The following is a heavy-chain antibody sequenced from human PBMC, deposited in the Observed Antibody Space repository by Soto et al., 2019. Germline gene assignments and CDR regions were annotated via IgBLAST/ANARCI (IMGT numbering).Heavy chain of an antibody. J-gene: IGHJ4*02. Sequence: SETLSLTCAVYGGSFSGYYWSWIRQPPGKGLEWIGEINHSGSTNYNPSLKSRVTISIDTSKNQFSLKLSSVTAADTAVYYCARKGDIVATIPLDYCGQGTLVTGSA. CDR3: ARKGDIVATIPLDY. CDR1: GGSFSGYY. D-gene: IGHD5-12*01. CDR2: INHSGST. V-gene: IGHV4-34*01.